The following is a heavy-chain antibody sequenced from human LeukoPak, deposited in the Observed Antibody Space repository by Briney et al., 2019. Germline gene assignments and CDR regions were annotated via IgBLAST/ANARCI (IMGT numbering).Heavy chain of an antibody. CDR1: GFTFSSYG. J-gene: IGHJ3*02. V-gene: IGHV3-30*03. CDR2: ISKDAKSN. Sequence: GGSLRLSCATSGFTFSSYGMHWVRQVPGKGLEWVAVISKDAKSNYHVDSVKGRFTISRDNSKNTLFLQMNSLRVEDTAVYYCARRDPVGADALDIWGQGTMVTVSS. D-gene: IGHD1-26*01. CDR3: ARRDPVGADALDI.